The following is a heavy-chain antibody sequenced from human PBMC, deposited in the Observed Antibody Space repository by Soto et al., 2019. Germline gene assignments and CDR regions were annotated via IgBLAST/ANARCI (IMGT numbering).Heavy chain of an antibody. CDR1: GFTFRSYA. CDR2: ISFSDGGT. V-gene: IGHV3-23*01. CDR3: VKDDRSMGRRYFDL. J-gene: IGHJ2*01. D-gene: IGHD6-6*01. Sequence: PGGSLRLSCAASGFTFRSYAMTWVRQAPGKGLEWVSSISFSDGGTYYADSVKGRLTISRDNSKNTFFLQMNSLRVEDTAVYYCVKDDRSMGRRYFDLWGRGTLVTVSS.